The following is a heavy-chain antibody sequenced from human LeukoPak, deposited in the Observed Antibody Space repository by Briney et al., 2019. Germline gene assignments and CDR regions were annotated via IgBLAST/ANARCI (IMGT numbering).Heavy chain of an antibody. CDR3: ARVLPRCTSTSCYRLPWFDP. Sequence: PSETLSLTCAVYGGSFSGYYWSWIRQPPGKGLEWIGEINHSGSTNYNPSLKSRVTISVDTSKNQFSLKLSSVTAADTAVYYCARVLPRCTSTSCYRLPWFDPWGQGTLVTVSS. D-gene: IGHD2-2*01. CDR2: INHSGST. J-gene: IGHJ5*02. V-gene: IGHV4-34*01. CDR1: GGSFSGYY.